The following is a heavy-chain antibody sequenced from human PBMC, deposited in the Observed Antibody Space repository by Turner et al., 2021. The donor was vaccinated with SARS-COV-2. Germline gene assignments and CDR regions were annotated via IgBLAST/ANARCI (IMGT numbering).Heavy chain of an antibody. CDR3: ARHQGSTSGYDHGMNV. D-gene: IGHD1-26*01. CDR2: FYKIGSI. J-gene: IGHJ6*02. Sequence: QLQLQASRPGLVRPSETLSPPFTVSGGFISSNSWRWIRQSPGRGLEWIGYFYKIGSIDYNPTLRSRVTISVDTSKNQLSLKLISMTAADTAVYYCARHQGSTSGYDHGMNVWGQGTAVIVSS. V-gene: IGHV4-59*08. CDR1: GGFISSNS.